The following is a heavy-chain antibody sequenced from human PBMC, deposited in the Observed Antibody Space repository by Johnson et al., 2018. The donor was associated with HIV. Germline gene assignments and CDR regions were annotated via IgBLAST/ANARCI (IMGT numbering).Heavy chain of an antibody. D-gene: IGHD3-10*01. V-gene: IGHV3-49*03. CDR3: SSRPHGSGRPLDI. CDR1: GFTFGDYA. CDR2: IRSKAYGGTT. Sequence: EVQLVESGGGLVQPGRSLRLSCTASGFTFGDYAMSWFRQAPGKGLEWVGFIRSKAYGGTTESAASVKGRFTISGDESRNIAYLQMDSLKTEDTAVYYCSSRPHGSGRPLDIWGQGTLVTVSS. J-gene: IGHJ3*02.